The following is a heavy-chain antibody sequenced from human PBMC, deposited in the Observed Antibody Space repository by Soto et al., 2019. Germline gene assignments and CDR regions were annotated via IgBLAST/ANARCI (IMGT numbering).Heavy chain of an antibody. CDR3: VKEKTIFGVVINPDWFDP. CDR2: IRNNGSNK. Sequence: HPGGSLRLSCASSGVRFTSYVIHWVRQAPGKGLEWVSAIRNNGSNKYYVDSVKGRFTITRDNSKNTLYLQMSSLRAEDTAVYYCVKEKTIFGVVINPDWFDPWGQGTLVTVSS. J-gene: IGHJ5*02. CDR1: GVRFTSYV. D-gene: IGHD3-3*01. V-gene: IGHV3-64D*06.